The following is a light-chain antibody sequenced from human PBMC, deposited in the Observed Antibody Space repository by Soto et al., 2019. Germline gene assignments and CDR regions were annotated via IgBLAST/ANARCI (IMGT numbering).Light chain of an antibody. CDR1: SSNIGAGYD. CDR2: GNS. V-gene: IGLV1-40*01. J-gene: IGLJ3*02. Sequence: QSVLTQPPSVSGAPGQRVTISCTGSSSNIGAGYDVHWYQQLPGTAPKLLIYGNSNRPSGVPDRFSGSKSGTSASLAITGLQADDEADYCCQSYDSCPWVFGGGTKLTVL. CDR3: QSYDSCPWV.